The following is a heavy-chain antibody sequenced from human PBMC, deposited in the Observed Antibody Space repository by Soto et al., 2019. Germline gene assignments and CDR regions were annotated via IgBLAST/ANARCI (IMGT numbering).Heavy chain of an antibody. CDR1: GFTFSSYS. V-gene: IGHV3-74*01. J-gene: IGHJ5*02. CDR3: ARDSSGYYHYEAPDP. D-gene: IGHD3-22*01. Sequence: LRLSCAASGFTFSSYSMNWVRQAPGKGLVWVSRINSDGSSTSYADSVKGRFTISRDNAKNTLYLQMNSLRAEDTAVYYCARDSSGYYHYEAPDPWGQGTLVTVSS. CDR2: INSDGSST.